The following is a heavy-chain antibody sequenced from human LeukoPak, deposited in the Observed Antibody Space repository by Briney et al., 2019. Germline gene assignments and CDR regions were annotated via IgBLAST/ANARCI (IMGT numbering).Heavy chain of an antibody. Sequence: SGTLSLACAVSGGSISSSNWWSWVRQPPGKGLEWIGEIYHSGSTNYNPSLKSRVTISVDKSKNQFSLKLSSVTAADTAVYYCARGSWTRYYYYGMDVWGKGTTVTVSS. CDR1: GGSISSSNW. CDR3: ARGSWTRYYYYGMDV. CDR2: IYHSGST. D-gene: IGHD3-16*02. J-gene: IGHJ6*04. V-gene: IGHV4-4*02.